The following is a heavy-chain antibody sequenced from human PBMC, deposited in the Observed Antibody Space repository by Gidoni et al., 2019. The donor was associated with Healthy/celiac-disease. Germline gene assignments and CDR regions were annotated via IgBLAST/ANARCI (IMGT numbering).Heavy chain of an antibody. CDR1: GFTSISYG. CDR3: AKDRDITMIVGGFDY. V-gene: IGHV3-30*18. J-gene: IGHJ4*02. Sequence: QVQLVAAGGGVVQPGRSLRLSCAASGFTSISYGMHWVRQPPGKVLEWVPVISSDGSNKYYADTVKGRFTISRDKSKNTLYLQMNSLRAEDTAVYYCAKDRDITMIVGGFDYWGQGTLVTVSS. CDR2: ISSDGSNK. D-gene: IGHD3-22*01.